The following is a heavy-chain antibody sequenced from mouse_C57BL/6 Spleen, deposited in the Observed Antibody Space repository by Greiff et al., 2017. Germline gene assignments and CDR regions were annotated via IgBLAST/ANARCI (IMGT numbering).Heavy chain of an antibody. CDR3: ARGGNKGYFDV. V-gene: IGHV1-69*01. CDR1: GYTFTSYW. J-gene: IGHJ1*03. CDR2: IDPSDSYT. Sequence: QVQLQQPGAELVMPGASVKLSCKASGYTFTSYWMHWVKQRPGQGLEWIGEIDPSDSYTNYNQKFKGKSTLTVDKSSSTAYMQLSSLTSEDSAVYYCARGGNKGYFDVWGTGTTVTVSS.